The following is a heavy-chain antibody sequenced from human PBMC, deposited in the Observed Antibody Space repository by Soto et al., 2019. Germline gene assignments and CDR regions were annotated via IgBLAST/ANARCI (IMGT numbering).Heavy chain of an antibody. J-gene: IGHJ4*02. V-gene: IGHV4-34*01. CDR3: ARGMAAPKDFDY. CDR1: GGSFSGYY. D-gene: IGHD6-6*01. Sequence: QVQLQQWGAGLLKPSETLSLTCAVYGGSFSGYYWSWIRQPPGKGLEWIGEINHSGSTNYNPSLKSRLTISVDPSKNRASLKLSSVTAADTAVYYCARGMAAPKDFDYCGQGTLVTVSS. CDR2: INHSGST.